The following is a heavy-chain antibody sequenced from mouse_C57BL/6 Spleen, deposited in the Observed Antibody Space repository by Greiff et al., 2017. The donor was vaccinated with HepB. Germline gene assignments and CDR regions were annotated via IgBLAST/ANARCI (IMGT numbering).Heavy chain of an antibody. CDR2: IDPSDSYT. CDR3: ARVITTVVAYYFDY. CDR1: GYTFTSYW. D-gene: IGHD1-1*01. V-gene: IGHV1-69*01. J-gene: IGHJ2*01. Sequence: QVQLQQSGAELVMPGASVKLSCKASGYTFTSYWMHWVKQRPGQGLEWIGEIDPSDSYTNYNQKFKGKSTLTVDKSSSTAYMQLSSLTSEDSAVYYCARVITTVVAYYFDYWGQGTTLTVSS.